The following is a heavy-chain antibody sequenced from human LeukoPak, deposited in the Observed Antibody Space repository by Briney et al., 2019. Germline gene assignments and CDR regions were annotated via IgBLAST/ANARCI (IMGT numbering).Heavy chain of an antibody. J-gene: IGHJ4*02. V-gene: IGHV4-59*11. D-gene: IGHD5-12*01. CDR2: IYSSGST. Sequence: SETPSLTCTVSGDSISSHYWSWIRQPPGKGLEWIGYIYSSGSTIYNPSLKSRLTISVDRSKNQFSLKVSSVTAADTAVYYCARSRSRGYSGDFDYWGQGTLVTVSS. CDR3: ARSRSRGYSGDFDY. CDR1: GDSISSHY.